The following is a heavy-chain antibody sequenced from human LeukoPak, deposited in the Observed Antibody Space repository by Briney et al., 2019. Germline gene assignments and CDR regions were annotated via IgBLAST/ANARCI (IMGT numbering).Heavy chain of an antibody. D-gene: IGHD3-10*01. CDR1: GFTFDDYA. J-gene: IGHJ3*02. V-gene: IGHV3-9*01. CDR2: ISRNSGSI. CDR3: AKVITMVRGVIPINAFDI. Sequence: GRSLRLSCAASGFTFDDYAMHWVRQAPGKGLEWVSGISRNSGSIGYADSVKGRFTISRDNAKNSLYLQMNSLGAEDTALYYCAKVITMVRGVIPINAFDIWGQGTMVTVSS.